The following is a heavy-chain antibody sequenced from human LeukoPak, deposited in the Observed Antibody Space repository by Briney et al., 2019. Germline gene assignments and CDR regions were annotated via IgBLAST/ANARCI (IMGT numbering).Heavy chain of an antibody. J-gene: IGHJ4*02. Sequence: GGSLRLSCATSGFTFSNAWMNWVRQSPGKGLEWVGRIKSKTDGGTTDYAAPVKGRFSISRDDSKNTLYLQMNSLKIDDTAVYYCGTETGTSGYYGVDYWGQGALVTVSS. V-gene: IGHV3-15*01. CDR2: IKSKTDGGTT. D-gene: IGHD3-22*01. CDR1: GFTFSNAW. CDR3: GTETGTSGYYGVDY.